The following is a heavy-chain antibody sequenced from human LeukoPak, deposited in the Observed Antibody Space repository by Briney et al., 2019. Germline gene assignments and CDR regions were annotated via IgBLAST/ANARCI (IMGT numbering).Heavy chain of an antibody. CDR1: GFTFSSYS. D-gene: IGHD3-10*01. V-gene: IGHV3-21*01. J-gene: IGHJ4*02. Sequence: GGSLRLFCAASGFTFSSYSMNWVREAPGKGLECVSSISSSSSYIYYADSVKGRFTISRDNAKNSLYLQMNSLRAEDTAVYYCARGDLLWFGELLSSFDYWGQGTLVTVSS. CDR3: ARGDLLWFGELLSSFDY. CDR2: ISSSSSYI.